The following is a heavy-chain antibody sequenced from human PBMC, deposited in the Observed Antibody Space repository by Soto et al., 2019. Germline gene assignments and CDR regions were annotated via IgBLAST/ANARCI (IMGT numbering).Heavy chain of an antibody. V-gene: IGHV4-59*01. J-gene: IGHJ6*02. Sequence: ASETLSLTCTVSGGSISSYYWSWIRQPPGKGLEWIGYIYYSGSTNYNPSLKSRVTISVDTSKNQFSLKLSSVTAADTAVYYCAIERSTSCGPGCYGMDVWGQGTTVTVSS. CDR2: IYYSGST. CDR1: GGSISSYY. CDR3: AIERSTSCGPGCYGMDV. D-gene: IGHD2-15*01.